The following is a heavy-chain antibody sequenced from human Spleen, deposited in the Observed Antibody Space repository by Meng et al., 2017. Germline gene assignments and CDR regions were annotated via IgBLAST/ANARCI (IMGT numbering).Heavy chain of an antibody. CDR1: GYSISSGYY. CDR3: ARDLFLPAPYYFDY. V-gene: IGHV4-38-2*02. CDR2: IYHSGST. Sequence: SETLSLTCTVSGYSISSGYYWGWIRQPPGKGLEWIGSIYHSGSTYYNPSLKSRVTISVDTSKNQFSLKLSSVTAADTAVYYCARDLFLPAPYYFDYWGQGTLVTVSS. J-gene: IGHJ4*02.